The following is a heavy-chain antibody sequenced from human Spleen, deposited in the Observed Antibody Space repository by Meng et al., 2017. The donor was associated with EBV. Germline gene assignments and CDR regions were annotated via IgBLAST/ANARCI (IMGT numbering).Heavy chain of an antibody. J-gene: IGHJ5*02. CDR2: INESGIT. CDR3: ARQSTYRLLDP. CDR1: VESFSGHY. Sequence: WGPGLRSSSETLSLTCASDVESFSGHYWTWIRQPQGKGLEWIGEINESGITNYNPSLKSRVTLSIDTSERHFSLNLSSVTAADTAVYYCARQSTYRLLDPWGQGTLVTVSS. D-gene: IGHD3-16*02. V-gene: IGHV4-34*01.